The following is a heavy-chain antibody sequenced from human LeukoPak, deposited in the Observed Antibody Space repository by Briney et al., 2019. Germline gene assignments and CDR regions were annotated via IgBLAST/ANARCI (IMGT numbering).Heavy chain of an antibody. J-gene: IGHJ6*02. V-gene: IGHV3-48*02. CDR2: ISSGGSTT. Sequence: GGSLRLSCAASGFTFSSYSMNWVRQAPGRGLEWVSYISSGGSTTYYADSVKGRFTMSRDNAKKSLSLQMNRLRDEDTAVYFCARDLRSGNDNNGMDVWGQGTTVTVPS. CDR3: ARDLRSGNDNNGMDV. CDR1: GFTFSSYS. D-gene: IGHD2-15*01.